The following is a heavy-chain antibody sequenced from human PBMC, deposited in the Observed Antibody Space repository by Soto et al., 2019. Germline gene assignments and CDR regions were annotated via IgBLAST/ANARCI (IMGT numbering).Heavy chain of an antibody. D-gene: IGHD6-13*01. J-gene: IGHJ4*02. CDR1: GFTFSSYW. Sequence: GGSLRLSCAASGFTFSSYWMSWVRQAPGKGLEWVANIKQDGSEKYYVDSVKGRFTISRDNAKNSLYLQMNSLRAEDTAVYYCARETYSSSSGDFVYWGQGTLVTVSS. CDR3: ARETYSSSSGDFVY. CDR2: IKQDGSEK. V-gene: IGHV3-7*05.